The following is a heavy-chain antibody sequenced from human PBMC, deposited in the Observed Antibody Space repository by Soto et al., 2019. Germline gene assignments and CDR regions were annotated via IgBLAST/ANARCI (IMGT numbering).Heavy chain of an antibody. CDR2: IVVDSGNT. CDR1: GYTFTSCA. J-gene: IGHJ6*03. Sequence: NCSCHRVGYTFTSCAAPWEREESGQRPEWIGWIVVDSGNTSYAQKFQGRVTMTRNTSISTAYMELSSLRSEDTAVYYCARGRNYDFWSGYYTDYYYYYYMDVWGKGTTVTVSS. V-gene: IGHV1-58*01. CDR3: ARGRNYDFWSGYYTDYYYYYYMDV. D-gene: IGHD3-3*01.